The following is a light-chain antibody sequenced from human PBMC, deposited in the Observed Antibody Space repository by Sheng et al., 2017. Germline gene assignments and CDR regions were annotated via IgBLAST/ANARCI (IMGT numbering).Light chain of an antibody. V-gene: IGLV3-19*01. CDR3: NSRDSSGNSWV. Sequence: SSELTQDPAVSVALGQTVRITCQGDSLRRYYASWYQQKPGQAPVLVIYGKNNRPSGIPDRFSGSSSGNTASLTITGAQAEDEADYYCNSRDSSGNSWVFGGGTKLTVL. J-gene: IGLJ3*02. CDR1: SLRRYY. CDR2: GKN.